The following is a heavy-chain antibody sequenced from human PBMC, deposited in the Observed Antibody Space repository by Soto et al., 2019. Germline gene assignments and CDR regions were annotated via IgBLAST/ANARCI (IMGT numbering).Heavy chain of an antibody. CDR1: GGSFSGYY. CDR2: IHHSGST. V-gene: IGHV4-34*01. D-gene: IGHD3-22*01. Sequence: QVQLQQWGAGLLKPSETLSLTCAVYGGSFSGYYWSWIRQPPGKGLEWIGEIHHSGSTNYNPSLKSRVTISVDTSKNQFSLKLSSVTAADTAVYYCARERLDSVIPYGMDVWGQGTTVTVSS. CDR3: ARERLDSVIPYGMDV. J-gene: IGHJ6*02.